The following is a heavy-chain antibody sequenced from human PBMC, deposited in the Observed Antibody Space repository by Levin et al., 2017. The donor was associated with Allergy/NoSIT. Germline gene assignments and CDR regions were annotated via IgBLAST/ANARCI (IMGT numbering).Heavy chain of an antibody. V-gene: IGHV1-46*01. CDR2: INPSGGST. D-gene: IGHD5-12*01. J-gene: IGHJ4*02. Sequence: ASVKVSCKASGYTFTSYYMHWVRQAPGQGLEWMGIINPSGGSTSYAQKFQGRVTMTRDTSTSTVYMELSSLRSEDTAVYYCARETPEHSGYDPHLQYWGQGTLVTVSS. CDR1: GYTFTSYY. CDR3: ARETPEHSGYDPHLQY.